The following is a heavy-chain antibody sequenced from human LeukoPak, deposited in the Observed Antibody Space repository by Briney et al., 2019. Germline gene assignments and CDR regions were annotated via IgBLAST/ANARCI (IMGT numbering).Heavy chain of an antibody. CDR3: ARVTYRSGSHSSWFAP. V-gene: IGHV4-59*08. CDR2: IPDSGSP. J-gene: IGHJ5*02. CDR1: GGSINGKY. Sequence: SETLSLTCTVSGGSINGKYWTWIREPPGKGLEWIGYIPDSGSPNYNPSLKGRVTISLDTSRNQFSLNLASLTAADTAVYYCARVTYRSGSHSSWFAPWGQGTVVTVSS. D-gene: IGHD3-10*01.